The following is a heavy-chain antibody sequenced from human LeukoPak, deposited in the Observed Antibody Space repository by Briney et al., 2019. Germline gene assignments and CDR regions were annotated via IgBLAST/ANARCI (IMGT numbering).Heavy chain of an antibody. CDR1: GFTFSSYW. V-gene: IGHV3-7*01. D-gene: IGHD6-13*01. CDR3: ASPCIAADPPKLDY. CDR2: IKQDGSEK. Sequence: PGGSLTPSCAASGFTFSSYWMSWVRQAPGKGLEWVANIKQDGSEKYYADSEKGRFTISRDNAKNSLYLQMNRLRAQDTAVYYCASPCIAADPPKLDYWRQRTLVTVSS. J-gene: IGHJ4*02.